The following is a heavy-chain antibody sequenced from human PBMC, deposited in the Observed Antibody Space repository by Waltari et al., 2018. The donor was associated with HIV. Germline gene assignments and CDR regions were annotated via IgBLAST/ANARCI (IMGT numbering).Heavy chain of an antibody. CDR2: INPDGSEK. CDR3: TKGTTADY. D-gene: IGHD1-1*01. Sequence: VQLMESGGGLVQPGGSLRLACTASGFTLSVYGMTWVRQTPGKGLEWVANINPDGSEKNFLESIKGRFTISRDNAKNSLYLQMSSLSVDDSGIHYCTKGTTADYWGQGALVTVS. J-gene: IGHJ4*02. V-gene: IGHV3-7*01. CDR1: GFTLSVYG.